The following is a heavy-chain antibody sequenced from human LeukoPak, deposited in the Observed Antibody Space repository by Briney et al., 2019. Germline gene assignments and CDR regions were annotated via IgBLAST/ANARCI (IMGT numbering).Heavy chain of an antibody. J-gene: IGHJ4*02. Sequence: GGSLRLSCTASGFTFGDYAMSWVRQAPGKGLEWVGFIRSKAYGGTTEYAASVKGRFTISRDDSKSIAYLQMNSLRAEDTAVYYCVRDFMYNTACTGCWGQGTLVTVSS. CDR3: VRDFMYNTACTGC. V-gene: IGHV3-49*04. D-gene: IGHD5-18*01. CDR2: IRSKAYGGTT. CDR1: GFTFGDYA.